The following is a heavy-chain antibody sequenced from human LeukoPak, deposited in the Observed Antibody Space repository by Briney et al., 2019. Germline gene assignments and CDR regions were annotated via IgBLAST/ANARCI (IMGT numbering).Heavy chain of an antibody. V-gene: IGHV4-59*01. D-gene: IGHD6-13*01. Sequence: KPSETLSLTCTVSGGSISSYYWSWIRQPPGKGLEWIGYIYYTGSTDYNPSLKSRVAISVDMSKNQFSLKLSSVTTADTAVYYCARGSKAAPGTFDYWGQGTLVTVSS. CDR3: ARGSKAAPGTFDY. J-gene: IGHJ4*02. CDR1: GGSISSYY. CDR2: IYYTGST.